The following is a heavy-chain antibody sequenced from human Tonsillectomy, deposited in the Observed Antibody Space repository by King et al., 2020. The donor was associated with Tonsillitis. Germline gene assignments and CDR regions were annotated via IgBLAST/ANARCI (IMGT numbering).Heavy chain of an antibody. V-gene: IGHV4-59*08. CDR1: GGSISSYY. CDR2: IYYSGST. Sequence: QLQESGPGLVKPSETLSLTCTVSGGSISSYYWSWIRQPPGKGLEWIGYIYYSGSTNYNPSLKSRVTISVDTSKNQFSLKLSSVTAADTAVYYCARLDYYGSGSYLTFDYWGQGTLAT. CDR3: ARLDYYGSGSYLTFDY. D-gene: IGHD3-10*01. J-gene: IGHJ4*02.